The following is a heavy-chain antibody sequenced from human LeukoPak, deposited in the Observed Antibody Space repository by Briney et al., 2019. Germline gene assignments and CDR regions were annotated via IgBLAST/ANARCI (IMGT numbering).Heavy chain of an antibody. V-gene: IGHV1-8*01. Sequence: ASVKVSCKASGYTFTSYDINWVRQATGQGLEWMGWMNPNSGNTGYAQKFQGRVTMTTDTYTSTAYMELRSLRSDDTAVYYCARDRTAWLTGTDAFDIWGQGTMVTVSS. D-gene: IGHD6-19*01. CDR2: MNPNSGNT. CDR3: ARDRTAWLTGTDAFDI. CDR1: GYTFTSYD. J-gene: IGHJ3*02.